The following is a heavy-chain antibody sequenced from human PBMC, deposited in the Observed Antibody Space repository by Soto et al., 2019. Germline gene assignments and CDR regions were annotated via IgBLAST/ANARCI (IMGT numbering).Heavy chain of an antibody. Sequence: PSETLSLTCAVSGYSISSGYYWGWIRQPPGKGLEWIGSIYHSGSTYYNPSLKSRVTISVDTSKNQFSLKLSSVTAADTAEYYCARTGAVAGNDATFDYWGQGTLVTVSS. CDR3: ARTGAVAGNDATFDY. CDR1: GYSISSGYY. J-gene: IGHJ4*02. CDR2: IYHSGST. V-gene: IGHV4-38-2*01. D-gene: IGHD6-19*01.